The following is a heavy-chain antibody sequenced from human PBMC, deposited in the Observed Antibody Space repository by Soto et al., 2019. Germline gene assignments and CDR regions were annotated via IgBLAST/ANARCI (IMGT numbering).Heavy chain of an antibody. J-gene: IGHJ4*02. CDR1: GGSISGGCFY. D-gene: IGHD1-20*01. CDR2: IYYSGST. CDR3: ARGSKYNWNPDY. Sequence: SETLSLTCTVSGGSISGGCFYWSWIRQHPGKGLEWIGYIYYSGSTNYNPSLKSRVTISVDTSKNQFSLKLSSVTAADTAVYYCARGSKYNWNPDYWGQGTLVTVSS. V-gene: IGHV4-61*01.